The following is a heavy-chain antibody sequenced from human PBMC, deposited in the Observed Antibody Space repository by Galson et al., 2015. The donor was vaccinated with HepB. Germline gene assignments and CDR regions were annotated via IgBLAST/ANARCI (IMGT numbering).Heavy chain of an antibody. CDR1: GFTFSSYA. D-gene: IGHD3-22*01. J-gene: IGHJ4*02. CDR2: ISYDGSNK. Sequence: SLRLSCAASGFTFSSYAMHWVRQAPGKGLEWVAVISYDGSNKYYADSVKGRFTISRDNSKNTLYLQMNSLRAEDTAVYYCARDPWPVITRPEHFDYWGQGTLVTVSS. CDR3: ARDPWPVITRPEHFDY. V-gene: IGHV3-30-3*01.